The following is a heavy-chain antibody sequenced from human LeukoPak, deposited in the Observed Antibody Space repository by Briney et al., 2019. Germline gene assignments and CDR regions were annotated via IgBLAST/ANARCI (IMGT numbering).Heavy chain of an antibody. Sequence: ASVKVSCKVSGYTLTELSMHWVRQAPGKGLEWMGGFDPEDGETIYAQKFQGRVTMTEDTSTDTAYMEPSSLRSEDTAVYYCATNSHGDYGFDWFDPWGQGTLVTVSS. D-gene: IGHD4-17*01. J-gene: IGHJ5*02. CDR1: GYTLTELS. V-gene: IGHV1-24*01. CDR3: ATNSHGDYGFDWFDP. CDR2: FDPEDGET.